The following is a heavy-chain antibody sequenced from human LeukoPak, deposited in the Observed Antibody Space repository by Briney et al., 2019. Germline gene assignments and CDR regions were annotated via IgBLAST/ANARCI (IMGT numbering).Heavy chain of an antibody. V-gene: IGHV3-48*01. CDR2: ISSSGSIT. CDR1: GFTLSSHN. D-gene: IGHD3-10*01. CDR3: ARPGITAFDI. Sequence: GGSLRLSCVASGFTLSSHNINWVRQAPGKGLEWVSHISSSGSITYYGDSVKGRISISRDNAKNSVSLYMNSLRAEDSAVYYCARPGITAFDIWGQGTMVTVSS. J-gene: IGHJ3*02.